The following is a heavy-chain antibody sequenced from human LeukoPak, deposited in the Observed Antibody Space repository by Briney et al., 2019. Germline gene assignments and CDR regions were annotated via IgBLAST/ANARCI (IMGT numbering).Heavy chain of an antibody. D-gene: IGHD5-24*01. CDR3: TRDGPERWLQFADYFDY. Sequence: GGSLRLSCAASGFTFNNAWMSWVRQAPGKGLEWVGRIKSKTDGGTTDYAAPVKGRFTISRDDSKNTLYLQMNSLKTEDTAVYYCTRDGPERWLQFADYFDYWGQGTLVTVSS. V-gene: IGHV3-15*01. J-gene: IGHJ4*02. CDR2: IKSKTDGGTT. CDR1: GFTFNNAW.